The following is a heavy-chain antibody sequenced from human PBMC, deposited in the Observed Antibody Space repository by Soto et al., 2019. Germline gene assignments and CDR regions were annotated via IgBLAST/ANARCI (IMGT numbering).Heavy chain of an antibody. D-gene: IGHD2-2*01. Sequence: GASVKVSCKASGYTFTSNAMHWVRQAPGQRLEWMGWINAGNGNTKYSQKFQGRVTITRDTSASTAYMELSSLRSEDTAVYYCAGAFIVVVPAAIGFLMDVWGKGTTVTVSS. J-gene: IGHJ6*03. CDR2: INAGNGNT. CDR1: GYTFTSNA. CDR3: AGAFIVVVPAAIGFLMDV. V-gene: IGHV1-3*01.